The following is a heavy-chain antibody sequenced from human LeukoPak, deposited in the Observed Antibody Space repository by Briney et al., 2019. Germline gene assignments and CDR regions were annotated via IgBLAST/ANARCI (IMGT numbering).Heavy chain of an antibody. CDR3: AKDRLSFPSIAAAGTLEGAFDI. D-gene: IGHD6-13*01. CDR2: IRYDGSNK. V-gene: IGHV3-30*02. Sequence: PGGSLRLSCAASGFTFSSYGMHWVRQAPGKGLEWVAFIRYDGSNKYYADSVKGRFTISRDNSKNTLYLQMNSLRAEDTAVYYCAKDRLSFPSIAAAGTLEGAFDIWGQGTMVTVSS. CDR1: GFTFSSYG. J-gene: IGHJ3*02.